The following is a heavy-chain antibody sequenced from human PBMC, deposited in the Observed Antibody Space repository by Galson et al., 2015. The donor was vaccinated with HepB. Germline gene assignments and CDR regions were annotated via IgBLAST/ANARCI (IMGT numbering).Heavy chain of an antibody. D-gene: IGHD3-10*01. CDR3: AKDMSYYGSGRGYMDV. Sequence: SLRLSCAASGFTFDDYAMHWVRQAPGKGLEWVSGISWNSGGTGYADSVKGRFTISRDNAKNSLYLQMNSLRAEDTALYYCAKDMSYYGSGRGYMDVWGKGTTVTVSS. J-gene: IGHJ6*03. V-gene: IGHV3-9*01. CDR1: GFTFDDYA. CDR2: ISWNSGGT.